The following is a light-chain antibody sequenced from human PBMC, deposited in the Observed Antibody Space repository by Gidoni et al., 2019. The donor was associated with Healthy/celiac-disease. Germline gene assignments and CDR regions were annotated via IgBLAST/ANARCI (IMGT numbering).Light chain of an antibody. CDR3: NSRDSSGNHPHV. CDR2: GKN. Sequence: SSELTQDPSVSVALVQTVRITCQGDSLRSYYAIWYQQKPGQAPVLVIYGKNNRPSGIPDRFSGSSSGNTASLTITGAQAEDEADYYCNSRDSSGNHPHVFGTGTKVTVL. CDR1: SLRSYY. J-gene: IGLJ1*01. V-gene: IGLV3-19*01.